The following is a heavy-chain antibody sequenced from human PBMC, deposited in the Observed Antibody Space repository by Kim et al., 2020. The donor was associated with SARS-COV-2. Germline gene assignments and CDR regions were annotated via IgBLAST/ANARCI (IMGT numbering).Heavy chain of an antibody. D-gene: IGHD6-13*01. CDR3: ARERDEKYSSSWYYFDY. J-gene: IGHJ4*02. V-gene: IGHV3-30*07. Sequence: VKGRVTISRDNSKNALYLQMNSLRAEDTAVYYCARERDEKYSSSWYYFDYWGQGTLVTVSS.